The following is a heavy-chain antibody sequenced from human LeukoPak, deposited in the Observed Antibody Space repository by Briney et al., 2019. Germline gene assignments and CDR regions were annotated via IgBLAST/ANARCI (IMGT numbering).Heavy chain of an antibody. CDR2: ISSNGSST. V-gene: IGHV3-64*01. D-gene: IGHD2-2*01. CDR1: GFPFSSYA. J-gene: IGHJ4*02. Sequence: PGGSLRLSCAASGFPFSSYAMHWVRQAPGKGLEYVSAISSNGSSTSYANSAKGRFTISRDNSKNTLYLQMGSLRAEDMAVYYCARSSIVVVSILDYWGQGTLVTVSS. CDR3: ARSSIVVVSILDY.